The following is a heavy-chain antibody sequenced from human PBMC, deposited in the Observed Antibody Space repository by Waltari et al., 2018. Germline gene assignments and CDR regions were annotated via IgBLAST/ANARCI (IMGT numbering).Heavy chain of an antibody. J-gene: IGHJ4*02. Sequence: QVQLQESGPGLVKPSETLSHTCTVSGGSISSYYWSWIRQPPGKGLEWIGYIYYSGSTNYNPSLKSRVTISVDTSKNQFSLKLSSVTAADTAVYYCAGTTAYYDILTGYYGDSYYFDYWGQGTLVTVSS. CDR3: AGTTAYYDILTGYYGDSYYFDY. CDR1: GGSISSYY. V-gene: IGHV4-59*01. D-gene: IGHD3-9*01. CDR2: IYYSGST.